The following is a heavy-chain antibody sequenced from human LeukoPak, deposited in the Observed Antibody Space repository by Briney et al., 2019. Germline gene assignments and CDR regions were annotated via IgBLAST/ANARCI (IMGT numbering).Heavy chain of an antibody. J-gene: IGHJ4*02. D-gene: IGHD5-18*01. V-gene: IGHV3-48*03. Sequence: GGSLRLSCAASGFTFSSYEMNWVRQAPGKGLEWVSYISSSGSTIYYADSVKGRFTISRDNAKNSLYLQMNSLRAEDTAVYYCARVQATAIGDYWGQGTLVTVSS. CDR1: GFTFSSYE. CDR3: ARVQATAIGDY. CDR2: ISSSGSTI.